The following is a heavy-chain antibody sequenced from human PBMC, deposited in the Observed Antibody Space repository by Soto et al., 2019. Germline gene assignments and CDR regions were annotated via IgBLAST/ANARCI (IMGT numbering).Heavy chain of an antibody. V-gene: IGHV3-30-3*01. CDR1: GFTFSSYA. CDR2: ISYDGSNK. CDR3: ASKYNTALSPFDY. D-gene: IGHD1-20*01. J-gene: IGHJ4*02. Sequence: GGSLRLSCAASGFTFSSYAMHWVRQAPGKGLEWVAVISYDGSNKYYADSVKGRFTISRDNSKNTLYLQMNSLRTEDTAIYYCASKYNTALSPFDYWGQGTPVTVSS.